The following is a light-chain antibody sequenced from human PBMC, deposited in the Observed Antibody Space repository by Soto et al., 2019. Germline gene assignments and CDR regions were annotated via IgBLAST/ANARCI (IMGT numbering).Light chain of an antibody. CDR2: AAS. CDR3: QQLNSYPPTT. CDR1: QGISSY. V-gene: IGKV1-9*01. J-gene: IGKJ5*01. Sequence: IQLTQSPSSLSASVGDRVTITCRASQGISSYLAWYQQKPGKAPKLLIYAASTLQSGVPSRFSGSGSGTDFTLTITSLQHEDFATYYCQQLNSYPPTTFGQGTRLEIK.